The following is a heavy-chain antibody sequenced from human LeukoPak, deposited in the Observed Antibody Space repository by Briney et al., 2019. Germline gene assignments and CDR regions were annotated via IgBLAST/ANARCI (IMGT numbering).Heavy chain of an antibody. CDR3: ARGGLPGGFDY. Sequence: PGRSLRLSCAASGFTFSSYAMHWVRQAPGKGLMYVSEINNDGNRIRHVDSVKGRFTISRDGTKNTLFLQMNSLRDDDTAMYYCARGGLPGGFDYWGQGILVTVSS. D-gene: IGHD7-27*01. CDR2: INNDGNRI. V-gene: IGHV3-74*01. J-gene: IGHJ4*02. CDR1: GFTFSSYA.